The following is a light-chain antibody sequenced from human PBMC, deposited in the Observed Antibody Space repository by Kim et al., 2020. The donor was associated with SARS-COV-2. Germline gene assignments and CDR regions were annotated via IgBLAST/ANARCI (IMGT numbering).Light chain of an antibody. CDR1: QDIKNN. CDR3: QKYNSAPWT. Sequence: AYVEDRLTITCRASQDIKNNLAWYRQKPGKVPEVRIYAASILQSGVPSRISGSGSGTDFTLTINSLQPEDVATYYCQKYNSAPWTVGQGTKVDIK. J-gene: IGKJ1*01. CDR2: AAS. V-gene: IGKV1-27*01.